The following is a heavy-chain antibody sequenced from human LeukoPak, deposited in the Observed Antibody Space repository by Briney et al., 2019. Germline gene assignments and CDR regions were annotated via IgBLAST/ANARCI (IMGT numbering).Heavy chain of an antibody. CDR2: IHYSGST. Sequence: SSETLSLTCTVSGGSISSYYWSWIRQPPGKGLEWIGYIHYSGSTNYNPSLKSRVTISVDTSKNQFSLKLSSVTAADTAVYYCARTTEGGYTYGYFYYYYMDVWGKGTTVTISS. CDR3: ARTTEGGYTYGYFYYYYMDV. D-gene: IGHD5-18*01. V-gene: IGHV4-59*01. CDR1: GGSISSYY. J-gene: IGHJ6*03.